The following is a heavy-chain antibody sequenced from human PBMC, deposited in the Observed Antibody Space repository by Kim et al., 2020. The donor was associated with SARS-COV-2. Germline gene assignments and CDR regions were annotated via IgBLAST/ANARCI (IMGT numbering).Heavy chain of an antibody. D-gene: IGHD3-22*01. Sequence: GGSLRLSCAASGFTFSDYYMSWIRQAPGKGLEWVSYISSSSSYTNYADSVKGRFTISRDNAKNSLYLQMNSLRAEDTAVYYCARAQGYYDSYGMDVWGQGTTVTVSS. CDR3: ARAQGYYDSYGMDV. J-gene: IGHJ6*02. CDR1: GFTFSDYY. CDR2: ISSSSSYT. V-gene: IGHV3-11*06.